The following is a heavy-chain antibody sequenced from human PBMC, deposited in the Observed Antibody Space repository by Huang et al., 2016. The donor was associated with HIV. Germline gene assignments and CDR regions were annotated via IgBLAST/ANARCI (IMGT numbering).Heavy chain of an antibody. Sequence: VQLVESGGGLVQPGGSQTLSCAASGFTFSSYWMRWLRQAPGKGLAGVANIKQNGSQQYYVDSVKGRFTIARANAKISLYLQMNSLRAEDTAVYYCARPGTWGQGTLGTVSS. V-gene: IGHV3-7*01. CDR1: GFTFSSYW. J-gene: IGHJ5*02. CDR2: IKQNGSQQ. CDR3: ARPGT.